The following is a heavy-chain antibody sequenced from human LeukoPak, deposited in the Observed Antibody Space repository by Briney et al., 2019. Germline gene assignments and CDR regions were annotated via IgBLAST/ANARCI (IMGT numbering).Heavy chain of an antibody. D-gene: IGHD4-17*01. Sequence: PGGSLRLSCAASGFTFSSYAMNWVRQAPGKGLDWVAFVSSTGGTMYYAGSVKGRFSISRDSAKNSLYLQMNSLRDEDTAVYYCARAVTTVTRGGLVFDYWGQGTLVTVSS. J-gene: IGHJ4*02. V-gene: IGHV3-48*02. CDR2: VSSTGGTM. CDR3: ARAVTTVTRGGLVFDY. CDR1: GFTFSSYA.